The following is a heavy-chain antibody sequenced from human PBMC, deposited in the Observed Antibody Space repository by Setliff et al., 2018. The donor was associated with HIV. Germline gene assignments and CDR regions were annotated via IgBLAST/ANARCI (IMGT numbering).Heavy chain of an antibody. CDR2: ISSSSSTI. J-gene: IGHJ5*02. D-gene: IGHD6-13*01. CDR3: ARAGYSSSWYYNWFDP. CDR1: GFTFSSYS. V-gene: IGHV3-48*01. Sequence: LSLSCAASGFTFSSYSMNWVRQAPGKGLEWVSYISSSSSTIYYADSVKGRFTISRDNAKNSLYLQMNSLRAEDTAVYYCARAGYSSSWYYNWFDPWGQGTLVTVSS.